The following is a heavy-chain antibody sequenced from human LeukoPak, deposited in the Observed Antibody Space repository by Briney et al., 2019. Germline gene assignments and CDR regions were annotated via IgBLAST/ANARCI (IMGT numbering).Heavy chain of an antibody. CDR3: ARHRLGDYYDSSGYDAFDI. D-gene: IGHD3-22*01. CDR2: IYYSGST. V-gene: IGHV4-59*08. Sequence: SETLSLTCTVSGGSISSYYWSWIRQPPGKGLEWIGYIYYSGSTNYNPSLKSRVTISVDTSKNQFSLKLSSVTAADTAVYYCARHRLGDYYDSSGYDAFDIWAKGQWSPSLQ. J-gene: IGHJ3*02. CDR1: GGSISSYY.